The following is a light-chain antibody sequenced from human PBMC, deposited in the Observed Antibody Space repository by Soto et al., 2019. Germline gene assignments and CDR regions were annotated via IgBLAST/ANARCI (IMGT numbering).Light chain of an antibody. CDR2: DAS. J-gene: IGKJ1*01. V-gene: IGKV1-5*01. CDR1: QSISIW. Sequence: DIQMAQSPSTLSASVGDRVTITCRASQSISIWLAWYQQKPGKAPNLLIYDASSLGSGVPSRFSGSGSGTEFTLTSSSLQPGDFATYYCQQYNSYSTWTFGQGTKVPIK. CDR3: QQYNSYSTWT.